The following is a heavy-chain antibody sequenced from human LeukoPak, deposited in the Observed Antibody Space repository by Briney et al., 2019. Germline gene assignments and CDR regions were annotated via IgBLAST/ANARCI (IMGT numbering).Heavy chain of an antibody. CDR1: GYTFTSYD. D-gene: IGHD2-15*01. V-gene: IGHV1-8*01. CDR3: ARLAGPCSGGSCYFAY. J-gene: IGHJ4*02. Sequence: ASVTVSCKASGYTFTSYDINWVRQATGQGLEWMGWMNPNSGNTGYAQKFEGRVTMTRNTSISTAYMELSSLRSEDTAVYYCARLAGPCSGGSCYFAYWGQGTLVTVSS. CDR2: MNPNSGNT.